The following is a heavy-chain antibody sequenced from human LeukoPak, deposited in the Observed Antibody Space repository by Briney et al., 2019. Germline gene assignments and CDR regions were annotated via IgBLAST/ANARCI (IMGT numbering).Heavy chain of an antibody. CDR3: AREWKKTGAFDY. CDR2: INPDGSSK. V-gene: IGHV3-74*01. CDR1: GFTLSGFW. Sequence: GGSLRLSCAASGFTLSGFWMHWVRQAPGKGLGWVSFINPDGSSKTYADSVKGRFTVSRDNAKNTLYLQMSGLRAEDTAVYYCAREWKKTGAFDYWGQGTLVTVSS. J-gene: IGHJ4*02. D-gene: IGHD1-1*01.